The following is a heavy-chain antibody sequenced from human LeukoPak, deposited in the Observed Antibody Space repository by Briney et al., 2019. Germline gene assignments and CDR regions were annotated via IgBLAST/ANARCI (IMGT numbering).Heavy chain of an antibody. CDR3: AREHMVRGVIDR. Sequence: PSETLSLTCTVSGVSISNYYWSWIRQPAGKRLEWLGRIYSRGSTNYNPSLESPVTVSVDTSKNQFSLKLSSVTAADTAVYYCAREHMVRGVIDRWGQGALVTVSS. J-gene: IGHJ4*02. CDR2: IYSRGST. CDR1: GVSISNYY. V-gene: IGHV4-4*07. D-gene: IGHD3-10*01.